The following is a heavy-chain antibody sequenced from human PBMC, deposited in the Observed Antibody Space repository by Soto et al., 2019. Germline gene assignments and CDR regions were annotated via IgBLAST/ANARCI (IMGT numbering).Heavy chain of an antibody. V-gene: IGHV3-21*01. CDR2: ISSRSSNI. CDR3: ARDTKMLAPLIYMDH. J-gene: IGHJ4*02. CDR1: GFTFNIYS. D-gene: IGHD3-22*01. Sequence: GGSLRLSCAASGFTFNIYSMNWVRQAPGKGLEWVSSISSRSSNIDYADSVKGRFTISRDNANNSLYLQMNNLSADDTAVYYCARDTKMLAPLIYMDHWGRGTLVTVSS.